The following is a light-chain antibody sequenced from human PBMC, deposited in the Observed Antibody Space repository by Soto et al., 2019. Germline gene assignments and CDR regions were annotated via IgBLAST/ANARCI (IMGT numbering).Light chain of an antibody. V-gene: IGKV3-20*01. CDR1: QSVRSSY. CDR2: GTS. Sequence: EIVVTQSPGTLSLSLGERATLSCRASQSVRSSYLAWYQQKPGQAPRLLIYGTSNRASGIPDRFSGSGSGTDFSLTISRLEPEDFAVYYCQHYGSTPPDTFGQGTKVEIK. J-gene: IGKJ2*01. CDR3: QHYGSTPPDT.